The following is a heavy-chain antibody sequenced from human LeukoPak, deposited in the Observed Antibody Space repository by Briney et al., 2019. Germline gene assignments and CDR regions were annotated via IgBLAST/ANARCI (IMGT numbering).Heavy chain of an antibody. CDR2: ITNSGSTI. J-gene: IGHJ6*02. CDR3: ARDMYYYNSSAFYHYYYGMDV. D-gene: IGHD3-22*01. Sequence: PGGSLRLSCAASGFSFSDYYMSWIRQAPGKGLEWVSYITNSGSTIYYADSVKGRFTISRDNAKNTLYLQMNSLRAEDTAVYYCARDMYYYNSSAFYHYYYGMDVWGQGTTVTVSS. CDR1: GFSFSDYY. V-gene: IGHV3-11*04.